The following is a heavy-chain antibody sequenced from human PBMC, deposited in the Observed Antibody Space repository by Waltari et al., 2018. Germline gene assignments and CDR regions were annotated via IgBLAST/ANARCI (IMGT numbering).Heavy chain of an antibody. CDR3: ARAVYGDSNY. D-gene: IGHD4-17*01. CDR2: INHSGSA. J-gene: IGHJ4*02. Sequence: QVQLQQWGAGLLKPSETLSLTCAVYGGSFSGYYWSWIRQPPGKGLEWIGEINHSGSANDDLALKSRVTMSGDPSKNQFSLKLSSVTAADTAVYYCARAVYGDSNYWGQGTLVTVSS. CDR1: GGSFSGYY. V-gene: IGHV4-34*01.